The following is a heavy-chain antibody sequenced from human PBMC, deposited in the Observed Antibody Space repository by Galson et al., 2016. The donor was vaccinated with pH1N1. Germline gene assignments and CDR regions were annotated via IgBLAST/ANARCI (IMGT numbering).Heavy chain of an antibody. CDR1: GYSVTRYY. J-gene: IGHJ4*02. Sequence: SVKVSCKAAGYSVTRYYMHWVRQAPGQGLEWMGIIDPSDGTTTYSQKSQGRIILTRDTSTNSVHMELTTLSPDDSATYFCARRYYFGYWGQGTLVTVSS. CDR2: IDPSDGTT. CDR3: ARRYYFGY. V-gene: IGHV1-46*01.